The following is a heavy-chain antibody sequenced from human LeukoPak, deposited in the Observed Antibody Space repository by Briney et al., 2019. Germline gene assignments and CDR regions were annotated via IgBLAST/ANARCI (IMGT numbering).Heavy chain of an antibody. CDR3: ASPPPDGDYLMYYYYGMDV. V-gene: IGHV3-30-3*01. D-gene: IGHD4-17*01. Sequence: GGSLRLSCAASGFTFSSYAMHWVRQAPGKGLEWVAVISYDGSNKYYADSVKGRFTISRDNSKNTLYLQMNSLRAEDTAVYYCASPPPDGDYLMYYYYGMDVWGQGTTVTVSS. CDR1: GFTFSSYA. J-gene: IGHJ6*02. CDR2: ISYDGSNK.